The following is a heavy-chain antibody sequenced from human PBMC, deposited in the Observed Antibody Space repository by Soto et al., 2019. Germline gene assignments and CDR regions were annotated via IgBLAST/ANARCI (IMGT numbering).Heavy chain of an antibody. CDR1: GYTLTELS. CDR2: FDPEDGEI. D-gene: IGHD3-22*01. V-gene: IGHV1-24*01. J-gene: IGHJ4*02. Sequence: ASVKVSCKVSGYTLTELSMHWVRQAPGKGLEWMGRFDPEDGEIIYAQKFQGRVTMIEDTSTDTAYMELSSLRSEDTAVYYCATVHYYYDSSGYPPGRLFDYWGQGTLVTVSS. CDR3: ATVHYYYDSSGYPPGRLFDY.